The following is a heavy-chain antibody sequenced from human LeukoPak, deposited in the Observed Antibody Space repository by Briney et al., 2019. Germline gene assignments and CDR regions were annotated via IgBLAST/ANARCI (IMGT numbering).Heavy chain of an antibody. D-gene: IGHD2-15*01. CDR3: AKASAGTCSGARCYYFDS. J-gene: IGHJ4*02. Sequence: GGSLRLSCAASGFTFTTYAMSWVRQTPGKGLEWVSTFSGSVDTTYHADSVKGRFTISRDNSKNTVYLQMNSLRAEDTAVYYCAKASAGTCSGARCYYFDSWGQGTPVTISS. CDR1: GFTFTTYA. CDR2: FSGSVDTT. V-gene: IGHV3-23*01.